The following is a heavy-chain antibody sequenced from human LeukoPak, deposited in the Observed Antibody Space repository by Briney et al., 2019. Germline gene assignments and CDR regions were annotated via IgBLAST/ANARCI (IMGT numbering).Heavy chain of an antibody. CDR2: ISSSSSTI. CDR1: GFTFSSYI. CDR3: ARDPGISWSYFDY. J-gene: IGHJ4*02. Sequence: GGSLRLSCAPSGFTFSSYIMNWVRPAPGKGLEWVSYISSSSSTIYYADSVKRRFTISRDNAKNSLYLQMNSLRAEDTAVYYCARDPGISWSYFDYWGQGTLVTVSS. D-gene: IGHD6-13*01. V-gene: IGHV3-48*04.